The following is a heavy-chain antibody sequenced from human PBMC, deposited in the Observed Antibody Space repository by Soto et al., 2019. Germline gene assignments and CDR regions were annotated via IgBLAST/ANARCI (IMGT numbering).Heavy chain of an antibody. D-gene: IGHD2-2*01. CDR3: ARGGDIVVVPAANWFDP. CDR2: IYYSGST. J-gene: IGHJ5*02. V-gene: IGHV4-59*01. CDR1: GGSISSYY. Sequence: PSETLSLTCTVSGGSISSYYWSWIRQPPGKGLEWIGYIYYSGSTNYNPSLKSRVTISVDTSKNQFSLKLSSVTAADTAVYYCARGGDIVVVPAANWFDPWGQGTLVPVSS.